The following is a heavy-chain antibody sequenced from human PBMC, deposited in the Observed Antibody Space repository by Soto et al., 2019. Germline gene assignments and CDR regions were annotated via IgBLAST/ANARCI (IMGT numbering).Heavy chain of an antibody. Sequence: ASVKVSCKASGYTFTSYGISWVRQAPGQGLEWMGWISAYNSNTNYAQKLQGRVTMTTDTSTSTAYMELRSLRSDDTAVYYCAREGSSGWYSYYYYGMDVWGQGTTVTVSS. J-gene: IGHJ6*02. V-gene: IGHV1-18*01. CDR2: ISAYNSNT. CDR3: AREGSSGWYSYYYYGMDV. CDR1: GYTFTSYG. D-gene: IGHD6-19*01.